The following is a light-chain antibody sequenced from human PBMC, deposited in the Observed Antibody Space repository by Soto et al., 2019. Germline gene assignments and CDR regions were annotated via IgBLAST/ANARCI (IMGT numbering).Light chain of an antibody. CDR2: AAS. J-gene: IGKJ5*01. V-gene: IGKV1-12*02. Sequence: IQMSQSPSSVSASVGDRVTITCRASQGISSLLAWYQQKPGKAPKLLIYAASSLQSGVPSRFSGSGSGTDFTLTISSLQPEDSATYYCQRPNRLPSLTFGQGTRLRL. CDR3: QRPNRLPSLT. CDR1: QGISSL.